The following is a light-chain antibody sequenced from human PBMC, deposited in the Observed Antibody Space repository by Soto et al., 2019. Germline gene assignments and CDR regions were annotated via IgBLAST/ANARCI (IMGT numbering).Light chain of an antibody. V-gene: IGKV1-5*03. Sequence: DIQMTQSPSTLSASVGDSVTITCRASQRISPWLAWYQQKPGKAPTLLIYKASSLEGGVPSRFSGSGSVTDFNITISSLQPDDFATYYSQQYNTYPLTVGGGTTVEIK. CDR2: KAS. J-gene: IGKJ4*01. CDR3: QQYNTYPLT. CDR1: QRISPW.